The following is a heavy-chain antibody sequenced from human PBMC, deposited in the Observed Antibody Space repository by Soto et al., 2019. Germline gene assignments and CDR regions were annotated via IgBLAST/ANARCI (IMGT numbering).Heavy chain of an antibody. CDR3: ARLFAYNWNDDYYYGMDV. V-gene: IGHV4-28*01. J-gene: IGHJ6*02. CDR2: IYYSGST. Sequence: LSLTCAASGYSISSSNWWGWIRQPPGKGLEWIGYIYYSGSTYYNPSLKSRVTMSVDTSKNQFSLKLSSVTAVDTAVYYCARLFAYNWNDDYYYGMDVWGQGTTVTVSS. CDR1: GYSISSSNW. D-gene: IGHD1-20*01.